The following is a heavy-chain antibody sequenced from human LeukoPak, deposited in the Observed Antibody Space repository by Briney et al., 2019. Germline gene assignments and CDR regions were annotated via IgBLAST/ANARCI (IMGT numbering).Heavy chain of an antibody. CDR3: ARGEDIVVVVAANGFGLDY. CDR1: GFTFSSYG. V-gene: IGHV3-30*02. Sequence: PGGSLRLSCAASGFTFSSYGMHWVRQAPGKGLEWVAFIRYDGSNKYYADSVKGRFTISRDNSKNTLYLQMNSLRAEDTAVYYCARGEDIVVVVAANGFGLDYWGQGTLVTVSS. J-gene: IGHJ4*02. D-gene: IGHD2-15*01. CDR2: IRYDGSNK.